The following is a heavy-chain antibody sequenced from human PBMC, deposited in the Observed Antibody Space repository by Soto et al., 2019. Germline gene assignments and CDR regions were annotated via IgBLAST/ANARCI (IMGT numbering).Heavy chain of an antibody. J-gene: IGHJ6*03. D-gene: IGHD3-16*01. Sequence: GGSLRLSCAASGFTFSSYSMNWVRQAPGKGLEWVSYISSSSSTIYYADSVKGRFTISRDNAKNSLYLQMNSLRAEDTAVYYCASKVTFDYYYYYMDVWGKGTTVTVSS. CDR1: GFTFSSYS. CDR2: ISSSSSTI. V-gene: IGHV3-48*01. CDR3: ASKVTFDYYYYYMDV.